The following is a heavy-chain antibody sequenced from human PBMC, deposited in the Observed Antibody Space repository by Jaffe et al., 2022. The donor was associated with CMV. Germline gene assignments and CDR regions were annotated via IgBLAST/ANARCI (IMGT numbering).Heavy chain of an antibody. J-gene: IGHJ6*02. CDR3: AKTRSSSRYYYSYYGMDV. CDR1: GFTFNDFA. D-gene: IGHD6-6*01. Sequence: EVQLMESGGGLVRPGGSVKLSCVASGFTFNDFAMTWARQSPARGLEWVSALSNTGGTTYYADSVKGRFIISRDNTRNILYLEINNLRVDDTAVYYCAKTRSSSRYYYSYYGMDVWGQGTTVTVSS. CDR2: LSNTGGTT. V-gene: IGHV3-23*01.